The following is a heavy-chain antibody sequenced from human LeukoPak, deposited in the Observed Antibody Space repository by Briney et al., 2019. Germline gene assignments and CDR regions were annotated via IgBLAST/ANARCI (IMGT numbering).Heavy chain of an antibody. Sequence: GGSLRLSCAASGFTFSDHWMSWVRQAPGKGLEWVANIKQDGSEKYYVDSVKGRFTISRDNAKNSLYLQMNSLRAEDTAVYYCARAVRGVSNWFDPWGQGTLVTVSS. CDR1: GFTFSDHW. CDR2: IKQDGSEK. CDR3: ARAVRGVSNWFDP. J-gene: IGHJ5*02. V-gene: IGHV3-7*01. D-gene: IGHD3-10*01.